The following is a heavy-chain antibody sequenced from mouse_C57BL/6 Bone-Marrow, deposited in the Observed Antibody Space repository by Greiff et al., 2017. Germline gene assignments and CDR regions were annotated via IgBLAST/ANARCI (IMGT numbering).Heavy chain of an antibody. D-gene: IGHD2-4*01. CDR3: ARHPYYDYDLYYAMDY. J-gene: IGHJ4*01. CDR2: FYPGSGSI. V-gene: IGHV1-62-2*01. Sequence: QVKLQQSGAELVKPGASVKLSCKASGYTFTEYTIHWVKQRSGQGLEWIGWFYPGSGSIKYNEKFKDKATLTADKSSSTVYMELSRLTSEDSAVYFCARHPYYDYDLYYAMDYWGQGTSVTVSS. CDR1: GYTFTEYT.